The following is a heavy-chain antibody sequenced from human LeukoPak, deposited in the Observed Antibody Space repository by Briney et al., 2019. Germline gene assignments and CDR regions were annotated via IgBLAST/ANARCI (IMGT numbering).Heavy chain of an antibody. CDR3: AKARSYYYYGLDV. Sequence: GGSLRLSCAASGFTFSSYAKSWVRQAPGKGLEWVSAISGSGGSTYYADSVKGRLTISRGNSKNTLFLQMNSLRAEDTAVYYCAKARSYYYYGLDVWGQGTTVTVSS. CDR1: GFTFSSYA. CDR2: ISGSGGST. J-gene: IGHJ6*02. V-gene: IGHV3-23*01.